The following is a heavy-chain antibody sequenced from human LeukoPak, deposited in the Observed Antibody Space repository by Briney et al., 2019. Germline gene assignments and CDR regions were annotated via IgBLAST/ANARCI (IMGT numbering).Heavy chain of an antibody. J-gene: IGHJ4*02. D-gene: IGHD2-21*01. CDR1: SYSLSSGYF. CDR2: IYQRANV. Sequence: SETLSLTCNVYSYSLSSGYFWGWVRQAPGKGLEWIGSIYQRANVHYNTSVKSRVTISLDTSKNHFSLNLRSMQASDTAVYYCARAFCVGECFVLHIFFDSWGQGTLVTVSS. CDR3: ARAFCVGECFVLHIFFDS. V-gene: IGHV4-38-2*02.